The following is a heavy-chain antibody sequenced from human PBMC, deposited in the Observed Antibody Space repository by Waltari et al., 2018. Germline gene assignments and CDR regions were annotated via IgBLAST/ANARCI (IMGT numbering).Heavy chain of an antibody. CDR1: GFTSVTHA. CDR3: ATPFYNWDDPLHS. Sequence: EVQVLESGGGLVQPGGSLRLSCQASGFTSVTHAINWVRQAPGKGLEWVSAISVSDATSYADAVKGRFTISRDYSDNTVYLQMDSLRADDTALYFCATPFYNWDDPLHSWGQGTPVTVSS. V-gene: IGHV3-23*01. J-gene: IGHJ1*01. D-gene: IGHD1-20*01. CDR2: ISVSDAT.